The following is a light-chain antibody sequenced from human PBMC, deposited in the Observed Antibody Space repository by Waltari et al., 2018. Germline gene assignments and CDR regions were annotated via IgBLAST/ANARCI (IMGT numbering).Light chain of an antibody. CDR3: QQYDDLPRT. J-gene: IGKJ5*01. V-gene: IGKV1-33*01. CDR1: QDITNY. CDR2: DAS. Sequence: DIQMTQSPSSLSASVGDSVTISCQASQDITNYLNWYQQKPGKAPKLLIFDASSLETGVPSIFSGSGSRTDFTFTSSNLHPEDVGTYYCQQYDDLPRTFGQGTRLEI.